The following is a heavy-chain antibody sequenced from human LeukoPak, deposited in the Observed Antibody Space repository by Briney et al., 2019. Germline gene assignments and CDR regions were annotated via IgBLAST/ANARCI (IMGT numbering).Heavy chain of an antibody. Sequence: GESLKISCKGSGYSFTTYWIGWVRQMPGKGLDWMGIIYPGDSDTRYSPSFLGQVTISADKSINTAYLQWSGLKASDTAMYYCARRGYSYSDFDFWGQGTLVTVSS. CDR2: IYPGDSDT. CDR3: ARRGYSYSDFDF. D-gene: IGHD5-18*01. J-gene: IGHJ4*02. V-gene: IGHV5-51*01. CDR1: GYSFTTYW.